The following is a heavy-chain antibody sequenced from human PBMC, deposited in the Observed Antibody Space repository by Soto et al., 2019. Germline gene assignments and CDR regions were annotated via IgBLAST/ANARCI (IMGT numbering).Heavy chain of an antibody. V-gene: IGHV3-33*01. Sequence: GGSLRLSCAASGFTFSSYGMHWVRQAPGKGLEWVAVIWYDGSNKYYADSVKGRFTISRDNSKNTLYLQMNSLRAEDTAVYYCAGDREDYDILTGVIDYWGQGTLVTVSS. CDR3: AGDREDYDILTGVIDY. CDR2: IWYDGSNK. CDR1: GFTFSSYG. J-gene: IGHJ4*02. D-gene: IGHD3-9*01.